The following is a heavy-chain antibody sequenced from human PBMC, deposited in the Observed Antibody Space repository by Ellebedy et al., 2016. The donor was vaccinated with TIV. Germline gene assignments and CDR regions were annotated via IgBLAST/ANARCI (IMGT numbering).Heavy chain of an antibody. CDR3: ALGVVPAAADY. J-gene: IGHJ4*02. CDR2: INPNSGST. V-gene: IGHV1-2*02. Sequence: AASVKVSCKASGYTFTGYYMHWVRQAPGQGLEWMGWINPNSGSTNYAQKFQGRVTMTRDTSISTAYMELSRLRSDDTAVYYCALGVVPAAADYWGQGTLVTVSS. D-gene: IGHD2-2*01. CDR1: GYTFTGYY.